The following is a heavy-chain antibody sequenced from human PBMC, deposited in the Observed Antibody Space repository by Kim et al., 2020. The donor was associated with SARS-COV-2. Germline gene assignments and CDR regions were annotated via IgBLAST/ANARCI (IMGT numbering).Heavy chain of an antibody. CDR3: ARLTRIAVAGTQSPSGY. CDR2: IYYSGST. Sequence: SETLSLTCTVSGGSISSSSYYWGWIRQPPGKGLEWIGSIYYSGSTYYNPSLKSRVTISVDTSKNQFSLKLSSVTAADTAVYYCARLTRIAVAGTQSPSGYWGQGTLVTVSS. CDR1: GGSISSSSYY. J-gene: IGHJ4*02. V-gene: IGHV4-39*01. D-gene: IGHD6-19*01.